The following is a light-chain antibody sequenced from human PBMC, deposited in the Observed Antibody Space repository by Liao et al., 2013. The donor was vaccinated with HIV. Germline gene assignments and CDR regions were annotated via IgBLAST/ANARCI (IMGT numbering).Light chain of an antibody. Sequence: SNVLTQPPSVSVAPGQTARITCGGDNIGDKSVHWYQQRPGQAPVLLIYYDTDRPSGVPERFSGSNSGNTATLTISRVEAGDEADYYCQVWDTSSDHVVFGGGTKLTVL. V-gene: IGLV3-21*04. CDR3: QVWDTSSDHVV. CDR1: NIGDKS. J-gene: IGLJ3*02. CDR2: YDT.